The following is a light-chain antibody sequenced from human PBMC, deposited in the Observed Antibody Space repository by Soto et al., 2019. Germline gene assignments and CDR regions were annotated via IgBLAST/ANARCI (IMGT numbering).Light chain of an antibody. CDR2: DAS. Sequence: DIQMTRSPSTLSASVGDMVTITCRASQSISSWLAWYQQKPGKAPKLLIYDASSLESGVPSSFSGSASGTEFTLTISSMPPDDSATYYCQQYNSYWTFGQGTQVDIK. CDR3: QQYNSYWT. V-gene: IGKV1-5*01. CDR1: QSISSW. J-gene: IGKJ1*01.